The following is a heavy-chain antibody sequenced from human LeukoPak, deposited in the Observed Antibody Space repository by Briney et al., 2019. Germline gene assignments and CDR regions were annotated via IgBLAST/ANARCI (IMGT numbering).Heavy chain of an antibody. V-gene: IGHV1-69*05. D-gene: IGHD1-26*01. CDR1: GGTFSSYA. J-gene: IGHJ4*02. CDR3: AGDRSYSGSSTDIDY. CDR2: IIPIFGTA. Sequence: GASVKVSCKASGGTFSSYAISWVRQAPGQGLEWMGRIIPIFGTANYAQKFQGRVTITTDESTSTAYMELSSLRSEDTAVYYCAGDRSYSGSSTDIDYWGQGTLVTVSS.